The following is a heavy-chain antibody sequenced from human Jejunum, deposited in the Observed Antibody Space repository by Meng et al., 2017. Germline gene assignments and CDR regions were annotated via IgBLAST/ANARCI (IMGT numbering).Heavy chain of an antibody. D-gene: IGHD5/OR15-5a*01. CDR3: AKRLSTSASYYFDS. CDR1: GFTFSNYG. Sequence: GESLKISCAASGFTFSNYGMSWVRQAPGKGLEWVSRISDSGTVTDYADSVKGRCTISRDNSANRLYMELNNLRAEDTAVYYCAKRLSTSASYYFDSWGQGTLVTVSS. V-gene: IGHV3-23*01. CDR2: ISDSGTVT. J-gene: IGHJ4*02.